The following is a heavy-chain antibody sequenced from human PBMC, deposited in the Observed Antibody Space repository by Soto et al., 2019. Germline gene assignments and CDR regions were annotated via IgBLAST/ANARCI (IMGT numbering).Heavy chain of an antibody. CDR3: ARESGIAAAGTGYYYGMDV. D-gene: IGHD6-13*01. Sequence: SQTLSLTCAISGDSVSSKSAAWNWIRQSPSRGLEWLGRTYYRSKWYNDYAVSVKSRITINPDTSKNQFSLQLNSVTPEDTAVYYCARESGIAAAGTGYYYGMDVWGQGTTVTVSS. J-gene: IGHJ6*02. CDR1: GDSVSSKSAA. CDR2: TYYRSKWYN. V-gene: IGHV6-1*01.